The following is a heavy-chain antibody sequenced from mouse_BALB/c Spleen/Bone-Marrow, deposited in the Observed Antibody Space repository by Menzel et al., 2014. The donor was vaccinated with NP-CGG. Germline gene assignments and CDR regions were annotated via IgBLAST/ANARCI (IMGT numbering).Heavy chain of an antibody. D-gene: IGHD4-1*01. CDR3: ATGTFAY. CDR1: GFIFSSYT. V-gene: IGHV5-12-2*01. J-gene: IGHJ3*01. Sequence: EVMLVESGGGLVQPGGSLKLSCAASGFIFSSYTMSWVRQTPEKRLEWVAHISNGGGSTYYPDTVKGRFTISRDNAKNTPYLQMSSLKSEDTAMYYCATGTFAYWGQGTLVTVSA. CDR2: ISNGGGST.